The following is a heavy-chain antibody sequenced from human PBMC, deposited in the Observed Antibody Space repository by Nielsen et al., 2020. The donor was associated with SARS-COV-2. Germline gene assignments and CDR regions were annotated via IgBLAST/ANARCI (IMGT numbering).Heavy chain of an antibody. D-gene: IGHD1-26*01. CDR3: ARAASGSYKTPFDY. CDR2: ISGSAGST. Sequence: GGSLRLSCAASGFTFSSYSMNWVRQAPGKGLEWVSAISGSAGSTYYADSVKGRFTISRDNSKNTLYLQMNSLRAEDTAVYYCARAASGSYKTPFDYWGQGTLVTVSS. V-gene: IGHV3-23*01. J-gene: IGHJ4*02. CDR1: GFTFSSYS.